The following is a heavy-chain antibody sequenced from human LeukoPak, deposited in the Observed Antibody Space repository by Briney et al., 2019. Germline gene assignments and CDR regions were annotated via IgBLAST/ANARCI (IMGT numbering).Heavy chain of an antibody. D-gene: IGHD6-19*01. J-gene: IGHJ4*02. CDR1: GGSISSYY. Sequence: PSETLSLTCTVSGGSISSYYWSWIRQPPGKGLEWIGEINHSGSTNYNPSLKSRVTISVDTSKNQFSLKLSSVTAADTAVYYCAGDSSGSFDYWGQGTLVTVSS. CDR3: AGDSSGSFDY. V-gene: IGHV4-34*01. CDR2: INHSGST.